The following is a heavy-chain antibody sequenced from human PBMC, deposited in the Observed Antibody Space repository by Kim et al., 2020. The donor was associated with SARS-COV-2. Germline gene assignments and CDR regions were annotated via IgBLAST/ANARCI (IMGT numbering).Heavy chain of an antibody. CDR2: ISWNSGSI. CDR1: GFTFGDYA. D-gene: IGHD4-17*01. Sequence: GGSLRLSCAASGFTFGDYAMHWVRQAPGKGLEWVSGISWNSGSIGYADSVKGRFTISRDNAKNSLYLQMNSLRAEDTALYYCAKGPYDYGDYDVSYYYYMDVWGEGTTVTVSS. J-gene: IGHJ6*03. CDR3: AKGPYDYGDYDVSYYYYMDV. V-gene: IGHV3-9*01.